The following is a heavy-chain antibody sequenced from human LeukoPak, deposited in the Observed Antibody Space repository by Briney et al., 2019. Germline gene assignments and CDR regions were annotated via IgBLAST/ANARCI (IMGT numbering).Heavy chain of an antibody. CDR2: FDPEDGET. V-gene: IGHV1-24*01. Sequence: ASVKVSCKVSGYTLTELSMHWVRQAPGKGLEWMGGFDPEDGETIYAQKFQGRVTMTEDTSTDTAYMELSSLRSEDTAVYYCATSYSSSWYRASRYGMDVWGQGTTVTVSS. CDR3: ATSYSSSWYRASRYGMDV. J-gene: IGHJ6*02. D-gene: IGHD6-13*01. CDR1: GYTLTELS.